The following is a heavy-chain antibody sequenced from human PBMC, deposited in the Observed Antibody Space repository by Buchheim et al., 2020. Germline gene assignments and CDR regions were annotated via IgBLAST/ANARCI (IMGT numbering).Heavy chain of an antibody. CDR3: TTVYDYGDLGYFDY. D-gene: IGHD4-17*01. J-gene: IGHJ4*02. Sequence: EVQPVESGGGLVKPGGSLRLSCVGSGFTFSNAWMSWVRQAPGKGLDWVGLIKSKTDGGTTDYAAPVKGRFTMSRSDSKTTVYLQMNSLKTEDTAVYYCTTVYDYGDLGYFDYWGQGTL. V-gene: IGHV3-15*01. CDR1: GFTFSNAW. CDR2: IKSKTDGGTT.